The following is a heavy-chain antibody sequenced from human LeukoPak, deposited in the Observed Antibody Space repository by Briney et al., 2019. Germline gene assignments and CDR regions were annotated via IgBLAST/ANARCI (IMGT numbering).Heavy chain of an antibody. CDR2: ISSSGNYI. CDR1: RFTFSSYS. D-gene: IGHD6-13*01. V-gene: IGHV3-21*01. Sequence: GGSRRLSCAASRFTFSSYSMNWVRQAPGKGLEWVSSISSSGNYIYYADSVKGRFTISRDNAKNSLYLQMNSLRAEDTAVYYCARDSIQQQLVLEDRGYPYYFEHWGQGTLVTVSS. J-gene: IGHJ4*02. CDR3: ARDSIQQQLVLEDRGYPYYFEH.